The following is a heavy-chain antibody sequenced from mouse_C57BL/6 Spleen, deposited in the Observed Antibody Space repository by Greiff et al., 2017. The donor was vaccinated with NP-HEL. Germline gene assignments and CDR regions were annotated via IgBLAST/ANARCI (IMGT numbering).Heavy chain of an antibody. J-gene: IGHJ1*03. D-gene: IGHD1-2*01. CDR2: IRNKANGYTT. V-gene: IGHV7-3*01. CDR3: ARSSAGYWYFDV. Sequence: EVMLVESGGGLVQPGGSLSLSCAASGFTFTDYYMSWVRQPPGKALEWLGFIRNKANGYTTEYSASVKGRFTISRDNSQSILYLQMNALRAEDSATYYCARSSAGYWYFDVWGTGTTVTVSS. CDR1: GFTFTDYY.